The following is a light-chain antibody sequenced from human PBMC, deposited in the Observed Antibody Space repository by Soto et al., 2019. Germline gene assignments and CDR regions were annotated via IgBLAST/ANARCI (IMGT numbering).Light chain of an antibody. Sequence: QSGLTHPASLSRSPGQSIPITSTGPSRNVGGFDHVSWYQQHPGKVPRLLIYDVSSRPSGVSDRFSGSKSGNTASLTISGLQAEDEADYYCNSFTTTNTYVFGTGTKVTVL. CDR1: SRNVGGFDH. J-gene: IGLJ1*01. CDR3: NSFTTTNTYV. CDR2: DVS. V-gene: IGLV2-14*03.